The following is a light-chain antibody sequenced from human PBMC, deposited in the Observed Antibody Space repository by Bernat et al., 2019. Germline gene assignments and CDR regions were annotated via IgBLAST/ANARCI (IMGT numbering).Light chain of an antibody. CDR2: KDT. CDR1: ALTNQY. V-gene: IGLV3-25*03. Sequence: SYELTQPPSVSVSPGQTARITCPGDALTNQYSFWYQQKPGQAPLVVIYKDTERPSGIPERFSGSTSGTTVTLTITAVQAEDGADYYCQSADSSGTWVFGGGTKLTVL. CDR3: QSADSSGTWV. J-gene: IGLJ3*02.